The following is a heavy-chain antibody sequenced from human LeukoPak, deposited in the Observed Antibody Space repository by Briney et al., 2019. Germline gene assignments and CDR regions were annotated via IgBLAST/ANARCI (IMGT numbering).Heavy chain of an antibody. CDR2: INHRGST. J-gene: IGHJ4*02. D-gene: IGHD5-18*01. CDR3: ASTSAMVYFDY. V-gene: IGHV4-34*01. Sequence: GSLRLSCAASGFTFSSYAMSWVRQPPGKGLEWIGEINHRGSTNYNPSLRSRVTISVDTSKNQFSLKLSSVTAAGTAVYYCASTSAMVYFDYWGQGTLVTVSS. CDR1: GFTFSSYA.